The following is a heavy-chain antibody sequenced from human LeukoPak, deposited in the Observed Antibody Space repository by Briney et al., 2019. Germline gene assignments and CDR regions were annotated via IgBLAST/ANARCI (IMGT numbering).Heavy chain of an antibody. D-gene: IGHD1-14*01. CDR2: ISSSGRLI. Sequence: GGSLRLSCAASGFTFSEYYIHWIRQPPGKGREWVSHISSSGRLIQYADSVRGRFTTTRDNAQNFMSLQMNNLKPEDTAVYYCARDTNNGLDVWGRGTTVTVS. V-gene: IGHV3-11*01. J-gene: IGHJ6*02. CDR1: GFTFSEYY. CDR3: ARDTNNGLDV.